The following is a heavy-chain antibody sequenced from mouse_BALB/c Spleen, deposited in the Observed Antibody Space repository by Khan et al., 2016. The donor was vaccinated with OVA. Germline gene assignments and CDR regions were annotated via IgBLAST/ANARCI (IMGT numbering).Heavy chain of an antibody. CDR3: ARLTTGYAMNY. CDR1: GYTFTSNT. Sequence: QVQLKQSGAELARPGASVKMSCKASGYTFTSNTMHWVKQRPGQGLEWIGYINPRSSYTNYNQKFKDKATLTADKSSSTVYMQLSSLTSEDSAVYYCARLTTGYAMNYWGQGTSVTVSS. J-gene: IGHJ4*01. CDR2: INPRSSYT. V-gene: IGHV1-4*01. D-gene: IGHD2-12*01.